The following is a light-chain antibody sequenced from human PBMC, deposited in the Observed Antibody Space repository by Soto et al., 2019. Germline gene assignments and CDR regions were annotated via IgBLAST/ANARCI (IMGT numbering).Light chain of an antibody. CDR1: QGIRSK. J-gene: IGKJ5*01. CDR2: AAS. CDR3: LQHNIYLIT. Sequence: QGPKSPPGLCGSIGDRVTITWWASQGIRSKLGWYQQKPGKAPKLLFCAASSLHSGVPSRFRGSGSGTEFTLSITSLQPEDFATYYCLQHNIYLIT. V-gene: IGKV1-17*01.